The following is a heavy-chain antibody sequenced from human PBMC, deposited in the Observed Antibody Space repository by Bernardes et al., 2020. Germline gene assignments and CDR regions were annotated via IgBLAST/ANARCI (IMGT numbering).Heavy chain of an antibody. V-gene: IGHV3-20*01. CDR1: GFTFDDYA. D-gene: IGHD6-19*01. J-gene: IGHJ4*02. CDR2: VNGDGEST. Sequence: GGSLRLSCIASGFTFDDYAMSWVRQVPGKGLVWVSGVNGDGESTNYADSVKGRFTISRDNAKNSLSLQMKSLRGEDTAFYHCARIPQKWRTGWWVLDSWGQGSPVTVSS. CDR3: ARIPQKWRTGWWVLDS.